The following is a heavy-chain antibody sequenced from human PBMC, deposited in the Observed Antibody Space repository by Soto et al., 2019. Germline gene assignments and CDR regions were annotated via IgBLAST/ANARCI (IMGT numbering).Heavy chain of an antibody. Sequence: QVQLQESGPGLVKPSENLSLTCIVSAGSISSYYWTWTRQPPGKGLEWIGCIYNGATTNYNPSLKSRVTISVDTSKNQFSLKLTSVTAADTAVYYCARDDSQRPATYWGQGSLVTVSS. CDR2: IYNGATT. V-gene: IGHV4-59*01. CDR1: AGSISSYY. J-gene: IGHJ4*02. D-gene: IGHD1-26*01. CDR3: ARDDSQRPATY.